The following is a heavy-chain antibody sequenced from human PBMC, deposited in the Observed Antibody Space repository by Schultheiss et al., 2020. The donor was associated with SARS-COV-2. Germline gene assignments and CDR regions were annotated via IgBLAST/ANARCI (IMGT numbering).Heavy chain of an antibody. V-gene: IGHV3-30*07. CDR1: GFTFSSYV. Sequence: GGSLRLSCAASGFTFSSYVMHWVRQAPGKGLEWVAVISYDGSNKYYADSVKGRFTISRDNSKNSLYLQMNSLRAEDTAVYYCAREDFDSWGQGTLVTVSS. CDR2: ISYDGSNK. J-gene: IGHJ4*02. CDR3: AREDFDS.